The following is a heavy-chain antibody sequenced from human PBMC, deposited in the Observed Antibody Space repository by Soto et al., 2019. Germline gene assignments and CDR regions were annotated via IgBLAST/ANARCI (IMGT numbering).Heavy chain of an antibody. D-gene: IGHD4-17*01. V-gene: IGHV4-31*03. J-gene: IGHJ4*02. Sequence: SETLSLTCTVSGGSISSGGHYWSWIRQHPGKGLEWIGYIYYSGSTYYNPSLKSRVTISVDTSKNQFSLKLSSVTAADTAVYYCAREGLTTGGTTFGGYFDYWGQGTLVTVSS. CDR3: AREGLTTGGTTFGGYFDY. CDR1: GGSISSGGHY. CDR2: IYYSGST.